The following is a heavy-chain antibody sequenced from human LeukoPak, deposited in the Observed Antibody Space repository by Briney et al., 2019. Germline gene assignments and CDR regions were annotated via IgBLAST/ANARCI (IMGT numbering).Heavy chain of an antibody. V-gene: IGHV1-46*01. D-gene: IGHD3-22*01. J-gene: IGHJ4*02. CDR2: INPNDGST. Sequence: GASVKVSCKASGYTFTRYYIHWVRQAPGQGFEWMGIINPNDGSTNHAQKFQDRVTMTRDMSTSTVYMELSSLRSEDTAVYYCVRALDESSGYWEVGFDYWGQGTLVTVSS. CDR3: VRALDESSGYWEVGFDY. CDR1: GYTFTRYY.